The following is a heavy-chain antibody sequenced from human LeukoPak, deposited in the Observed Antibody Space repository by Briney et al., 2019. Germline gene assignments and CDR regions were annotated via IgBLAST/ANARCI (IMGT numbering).Heavy chain of an antibody. D-gene: IGHD3-10*02. CDR3: ARRTDYDIRGSDYYYYGMDV. J-gene: IGHJ6*02. CDR2: INHSGST. CDR1: GGSFSGYY. V-gene: IGHV4-34*01. Sequence: SETLSLTCAVYGGSFSGYYWSWIRQPPGKGPEWIGEINHSGSTNYNPSLKSRVTISVDTSKNQFSLKLSSVTAADTAVYYCARRTDYDIRGSDYYYYGMDVWGQGTTVTVSS.